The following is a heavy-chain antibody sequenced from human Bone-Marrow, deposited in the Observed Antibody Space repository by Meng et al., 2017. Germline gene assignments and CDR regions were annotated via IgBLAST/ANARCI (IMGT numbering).Heavy chain of an antibody. Sequence: GGSLRLSCKGSGYSFTSYWIGWVRQMPGKGLEWIGIIYPGDSDTRYSPSFQGQVTISADKSISTAYLQWSSLKASDTAMYYCARRRYYDSSGFPPRDAFDIWGQGTMVTVSS. CDR1: GYSFTSYW. V-gene: IGHV5-51*01. D-gene: IGHD3-22*01. CDR2: IYPGDSDT. J-gene: IGHJ3*02. CDR3: ARRRYYDSSGFPPRDAFDI.